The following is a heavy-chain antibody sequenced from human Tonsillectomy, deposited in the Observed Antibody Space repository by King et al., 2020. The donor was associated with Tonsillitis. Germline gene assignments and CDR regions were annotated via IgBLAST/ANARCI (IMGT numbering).Heavy chain of an antibody. Sequence: VQLVESGGGLVTPGGSLRLSCAASGLTFTNAWMTWVRQAPGKGLEWVGRIKSRVNNTTTEYAAPVKGRFTISRDDSKSTLNPQMNSLTSEDTALYYGTTGTPGTTVRRRDYWGQGTLVTVSS. CDR2: IKSRVNNTTT. D-gene: IGHD1-1*01. V-gene: IGHV3-15*01. CDR3: TTGTPGTTVRRRDY. J-gene: IGHJ4*02. CDR1: GLTFTNAW.